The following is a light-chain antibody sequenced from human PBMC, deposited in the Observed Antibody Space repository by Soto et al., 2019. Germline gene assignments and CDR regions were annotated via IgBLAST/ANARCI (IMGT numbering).Light chain of an antibody. J-gene: IGLJ3*02. CDR1: SSDVGGYNY. CDR2: EVS. V-gene: IGLV2-14*01. CDR3: SSFTSINTWV. Sequence: QSALTQPASVSGSPRQSITSSCTRTSSDVGGYNYVSWYQQHPGKAPKLMIYEVSNRPSGVSNRFSGSKSGNTASLTISGLQAEDEADYYCSSFTSINTWVFGGGTKLTVL.